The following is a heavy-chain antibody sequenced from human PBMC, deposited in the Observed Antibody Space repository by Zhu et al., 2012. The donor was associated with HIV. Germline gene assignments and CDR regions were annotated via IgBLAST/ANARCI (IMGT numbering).Heavy chain of an antibody. CDR1: RYSIISGYY. CDR3: ARHDHYSYYMDV. CDR2: VYYSGTT. J-gene: IGHJ6*03. Sequence: QVQLQESGPGLVKPSETLSLTCTVSRYSIISGYYWGWIRQSPGKGLEWIGAVYYSGTTYYNPSLKNRASISVDASGEQFSLKLFSVTAADTAIYYCARHDHYSYYMDVWGRGTTVAVSS. V-gene: IGHV4-38-2*02.